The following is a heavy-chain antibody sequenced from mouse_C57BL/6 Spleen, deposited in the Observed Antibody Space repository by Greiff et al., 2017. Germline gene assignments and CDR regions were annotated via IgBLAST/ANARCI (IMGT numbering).Heavy chain of an antibody. Sequence: VMLVESGPELVKPGASVKISCKASGYAFSSSWMNWVKQRPGKGLEWIGRIYPGDGDTNYNGKFKGKATLTADKSSSTAYMQLSSLTSEDSAVYFCARIYYYGGSDYWGQGTTLTVSS. D-gene: IGHD1-1*01. V-gene: IGHV1-82*01. CDR1: GYAFSSSW. J-gene: IGHJ2*01. CDR3: ARIYYYGGSDY. CDR2: IYPGDGDT.